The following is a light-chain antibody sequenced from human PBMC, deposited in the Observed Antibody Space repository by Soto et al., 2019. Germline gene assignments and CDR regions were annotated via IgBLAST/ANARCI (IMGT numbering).Light chain of an antibody. CDR3: SSYTISSTYV. CDR2: DVS. J-gene: IGLJ1*01. Sequence: QSVLAQPASVSGSPGQSITISCTGTSNDVGIYNSVSWFQHHPGKGPKLVIYDVSNRPSGVSNRFSGSKSGNTAPLTISGLQAEDEADYHCSSYTISSTYVFGTGTKVTVL. CDR1: SNDVGIYNS. V-gene: IGLV2-14*01.